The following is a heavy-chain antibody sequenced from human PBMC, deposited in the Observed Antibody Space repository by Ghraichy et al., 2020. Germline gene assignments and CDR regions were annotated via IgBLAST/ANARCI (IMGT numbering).Heavy chain of an antibody. D-gene: IGHD4-11*01. CDR3: ARDRRGDYSNYGLSYYFDY. J-gene: IGHJ4*02. Sequence: GGSLRLSCAASGFTFSSYSMNWVRQAPGKGLEWVSSISSSSSYIYYADSVKGRFTISRDNAKNSLYLQMNSLRAEDTAVYYCARDRRGDYSNYGLSYYFDYWGQGTLVTVSS. CDR1: GFTFSSYS. CDR2: ISSSSSYI. V-gene: IGHV3-21*01.